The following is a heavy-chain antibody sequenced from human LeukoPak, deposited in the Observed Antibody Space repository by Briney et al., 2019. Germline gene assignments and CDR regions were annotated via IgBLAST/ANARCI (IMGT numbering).Heavy chain of an antibody. J-gene: IGHJ4*02. V-gene: IGHV3-23*01. D-gene: IGHD3-10*01. CDR2: ISGSGGST. CDR1: GFTVSSNY. CDR3: AKGSPWFGELLDYFDY. Sequence: GGSLRLSCAASGFTVSSNYMSWVRQAPGKGLEWVSAISGSGGSTYYAGSVKGRFTISRDNSKNTLYLQMNSLRAEDTAVYYCAKGSPWFGELLDYFDYWGQGTLVTVSS.